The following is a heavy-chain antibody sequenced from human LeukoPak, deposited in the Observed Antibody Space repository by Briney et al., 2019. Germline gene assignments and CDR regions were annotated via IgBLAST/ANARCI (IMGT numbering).Heavy chain of an antibody. CDR2: IYSSGST. Sequence: SSETLSLTCTVSGGSISTSSTYYWGWIRQPPGKGLEWIGNIYSSGSTYYNPSLKSRVTISVDTSKNQFSLKLNSVTAADTAVYYCARDPYSGYGRFDYWGQGTLVTVSS. V-gene: IGHV4-39*07. D-gene: IGHD5-12*01. J-gene: IGHJ4*02. CDR3: ARDPYSGYGRFDY. CDR1: GGSISTSSTYY.